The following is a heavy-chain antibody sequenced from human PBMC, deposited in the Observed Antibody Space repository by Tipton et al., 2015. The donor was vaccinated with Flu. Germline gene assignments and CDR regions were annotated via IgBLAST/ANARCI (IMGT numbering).Heavy chain of an antibody. CDR2: IYTSGST. D-gene: IGHD2-21*02. CDR1: GGSISSGSYY. CDR3: ARGVYCGGDCYSLGYFDL. J-gene: IGHJ2*01. Sequence: TLSLTCTVSGGSISSGSYYWSWIRQPAGKGLEWIGRIYTSGSTNYNPPLKSRVTISVDTSKNQFSLKLSSVTAADTAVYYCARGVYCGGDCYSLGYFDLWGRGTLVTVSS. V-gene: IGHV4-61*02.